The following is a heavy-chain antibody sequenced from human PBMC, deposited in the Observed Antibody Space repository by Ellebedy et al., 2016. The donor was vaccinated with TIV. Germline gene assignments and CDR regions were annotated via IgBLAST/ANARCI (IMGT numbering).Heavy chain of an antibody. CDR1: GFTLSSHD. Sequence: GESLKTSCAASGFTLSSHDKHLVRQGTGKGLELVSAIGSAGDTSYSGSVKGRFTIPRENGKNSVYLQMNSLRAEDMAVYYCARFAVPSFNGKYYKDAFDIWGQGTMVTVSS. CDR2: IGSAGDT. D-gene: IGHD1-26*01. V-gene: IGHV3-13*01. J-gene: IGHJ3*02. CDR3: ARFAVPSFNGKYYKDAFDI.